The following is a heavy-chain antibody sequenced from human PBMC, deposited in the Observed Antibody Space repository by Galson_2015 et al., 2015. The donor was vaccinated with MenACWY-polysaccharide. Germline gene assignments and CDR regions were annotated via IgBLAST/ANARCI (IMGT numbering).Heavy chain of an antibody. V-gene: IGHV3-23*01. Sequence: SLRLSCAASGSRFSNSGMHWVRQAPGKGLEWVSSIRSSDGTTYHTDSVGGRFTISRDNSKNTLYLQMNSLRAEDTALYYCARPIVSSGTCAHLTGCYFDCWGQGTLVTVSS. J-gene: IGHJ4*02. CDR2: IRSSDGTT. CDR1: GSRFSNSG. D-gene: IGHD3-22*01. CDR3: ARPIVSSGTCAHLTGCYFDC.